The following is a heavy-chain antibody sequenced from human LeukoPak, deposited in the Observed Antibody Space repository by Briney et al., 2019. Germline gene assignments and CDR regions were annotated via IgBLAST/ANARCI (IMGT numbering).Heavy chain of an antibody. CDR3: ARDHYYDSSGYNDY. J-gene: IGHJ4*02. CDR1: GFTFSSYG. CDR2: IWYDGSNK. V-gene: IGHV3-33*01. D-gene: IGHD3-22*01. Sequence: GGSLRLSCAASGFTFSSYGMHWVRQAPGKGLEWVAVIWYDGSNKYYADSVKGRFTISRDNSKNTLYLQMNSLRAEDTAAYYCARDHYYDSSGYNDYWGQGTLVTVSS.